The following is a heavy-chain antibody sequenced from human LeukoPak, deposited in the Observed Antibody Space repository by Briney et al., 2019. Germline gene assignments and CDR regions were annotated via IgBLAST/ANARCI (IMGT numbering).Heavy chain of an antibody. CDR3: AQGIIEVVVPAAISY. D-gene: IGHD2-2*02. CDR2: IRYDGSNK. Sequence: GGSLRLSCAASGFTFSSYGMHWVRQAPGKGLEWVAFIRYDGSNKYYADSVKGRFTISRDNSKNTLYLQMNSLRAEDTAVYYCAQGIIEVVVPAAISYWGQGTLVTVSS. CDR1: GFTFSSYG. J-gene: IGHJ4*02. V-gene: IGHV3-30*02.